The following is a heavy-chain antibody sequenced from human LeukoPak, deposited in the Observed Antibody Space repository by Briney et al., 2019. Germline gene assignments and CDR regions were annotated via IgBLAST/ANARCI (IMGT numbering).Heavy chain of an antibody. CDR1: GFTFSSNY. V-gene: IGHV3-53*01. D-gene: IGHD1-1*01. Sequence: GGSLRLSCAASGFTFSSNYMGWVRQAPGKGLEWVSVIYSGGGTYYADSVKGRFTISRDNSKNTLYLQMNSLRAEDTAVYYCARFSSSWNDNWGQGTLVTVST. CDR3: ARFSSSWNDN. CDR2: IYSGGGT. J-gene: IGHJ4*02.